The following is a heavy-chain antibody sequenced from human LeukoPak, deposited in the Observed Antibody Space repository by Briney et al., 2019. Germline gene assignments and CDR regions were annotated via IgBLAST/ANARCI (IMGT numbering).Heavy chain of an antibody. CDR1: GYTFTSYG. D-gene: IGHD5-12*01. CDR2: ISAYNGNT. V-gene: IGHV1-18*01. J-gene: IGHJ4*02. CDR3: ARDRERVVATMGYY. Sequence: ASVKVSCKASGYTFTSYGISWVRQAPGQGLEWTGWISAYNGNTNYAQKLQGRVTMTTDTSTSTAYMELRSLRSDDTAVYYCARDRERVVATMGYYWGQGTLVTVSS.